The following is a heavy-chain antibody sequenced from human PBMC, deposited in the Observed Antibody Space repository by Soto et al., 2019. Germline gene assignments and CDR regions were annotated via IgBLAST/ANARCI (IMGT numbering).Heavy chain of an antibody. Sequence: PGESLKISCNGSGYTFTNYWIGWVRQMPGKGLEWMGIIYPGDPNTKYNPSFQGQVTISADKSITTTYLQWSSLKASDTAIYYCAASIFYYGMDVWGQGTTVTVSS. V-gene: IGHV5-51*01. CDR3: AASIFYYGMDV. J-gene: IGHJ6*02. CDR2: IYPGDPNT. CDR1: GYTFTNYW.